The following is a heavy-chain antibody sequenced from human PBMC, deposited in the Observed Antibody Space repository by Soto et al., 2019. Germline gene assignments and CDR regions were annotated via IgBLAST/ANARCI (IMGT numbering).Heavy chain of an antibody. CDR2: INHSGST. J-gene: IGHJ4*02. Sequence: SETLSLTCAVYGGSFSGYYWTWIRQPPGTGLEWIGEINHSGSTNYNPSLKSRVIISVDTSKNQFSLKLTSVTAADTAVYYCARDKITGLFDYWGQGTLVT. D-gene: IGHD2-8*02. CDR1: GGSFSGYY. V-gene: IGHV4-34*01. CDR3: ARDKITGLFDY.